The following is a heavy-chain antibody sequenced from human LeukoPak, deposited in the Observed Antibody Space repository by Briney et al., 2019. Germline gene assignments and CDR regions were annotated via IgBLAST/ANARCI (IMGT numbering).Heavy chain of an antibody. D-gene: IGHD6-19*01. Sequence: GGSLRLSCAASGFTFSSYWMHWVRQAPGKGLVWVSRINSDGSSTSSADSVKGRFTISRDNAKNTLYLQMNSLRAEDTAVYYCARDRGSGWYYFDYWGQGTLVTVSS. V-gene: IGHV3-74*01. CDR1: GFTFSSYW. J-gene: IGHJ4*02. CDR3: ARDRGSGWYYFDY. CDR2: INSDGSST.